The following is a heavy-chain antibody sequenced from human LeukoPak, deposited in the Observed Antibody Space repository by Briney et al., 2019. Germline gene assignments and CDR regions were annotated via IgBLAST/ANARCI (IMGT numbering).Heavy chain of an antibody. V-gene: IGHV3-23*01. J-gene: IGHJ4*02. CDR1: GFTFSSYA. CDR3: AKDPGTHIVMVTANDY. D-gene: IGHD2-21*02. CDR2: ISGSGGST. Sequence: GGSLRLSCAASGFTFSSYAMSWVRQAPGKGLEWVSAISGSGGSTYYADSVKGRFTISRDNSKNTLYLQMNSLRAEDTAVYYCAKDPGTHIVMVTANDYWGQGTLVTVSS.